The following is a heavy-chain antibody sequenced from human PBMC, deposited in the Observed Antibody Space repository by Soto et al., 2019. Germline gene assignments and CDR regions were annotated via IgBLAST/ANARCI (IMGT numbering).Heavy chain of an antibody. CDR2: ISFDGSNK. J-gene: IGHJ4*02. D-gene: IGHD3-16*01. Sequence: PGGSLRLSCVASGFTFRSYGMHWVRQASGKGLEWVAVISFDGSNKYYADSVKGRFTISRDNSKNTLYLQVDSLRAEDTAVYYCAKNVAPLSPDLYFDYWGQGTLVTVSS. V-gene: IGHV3-30*18. CDR1: GFTFRSYG. CDR3: AKNVAPLSPDLYFDY.